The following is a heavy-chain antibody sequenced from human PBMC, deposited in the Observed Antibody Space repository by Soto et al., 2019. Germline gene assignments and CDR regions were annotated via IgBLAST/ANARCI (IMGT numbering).Heavy chain of an antibody. CDR3: ARATIFGVVNYYYYGMDV. D-gene: IGHD3-3*01. J-gene: IGHJ6*02. CDR2: ISPYNGDT. V-gene: IGHV1-18*01. Sequence: ASVKVSCKASGYTFTTYGISWVRQAPRQGLEWMGWISPYNGDTNYVQKLQGRVTLTTDTSTTTAYMELRRLRSDDTAVYYCARATIFGVVNYYYYGMDVWGQGTTVTVSS. CDR1: GYTFTTYG.